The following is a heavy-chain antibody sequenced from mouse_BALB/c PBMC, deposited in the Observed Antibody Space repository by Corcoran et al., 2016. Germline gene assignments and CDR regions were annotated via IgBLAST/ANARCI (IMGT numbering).Heavy chain of an antibody. Sequence: EVQLQQSGAELVKPGASVKLSCTASGFNIKDTYMHWVKQRPEQGLEWIGRIDPANGNTKYDPKFQGKATITADTSSNTAYLQLSSLTAEYTAVYYCARAVVDYAMDYWGQGTSVTVSS. D-gene: IGHD1-1*01. CDR2: IDPANGNT. CDR1: GFNIKDTY. J-gene: IGHJ4*01. CDR3: ARAVVDYAMDY. V-gene: IGHV14-3*02.